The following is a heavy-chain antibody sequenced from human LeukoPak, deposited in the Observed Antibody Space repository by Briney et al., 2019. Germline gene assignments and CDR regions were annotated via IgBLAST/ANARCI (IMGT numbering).Heavy chain of an antibody. CDR3: ARVAQLPPYYYYYMDV. J-gene: IGHJ6*03. CDR2: IYYSGST. CDR1: AGSIISYY. V-gene: IGHV4-59*01. Sequence: SETLSLTCTDSAGSIISYYWSWFRQPPGKRLEGIVYIYYSGSTNNNPSLTSRVTISVDTSKNQFSLKLSSVSAADTAVYYCARVAQLPPYYYYYMDVWGKGTTVTVSS. D-gene: IGHD6-6*01.